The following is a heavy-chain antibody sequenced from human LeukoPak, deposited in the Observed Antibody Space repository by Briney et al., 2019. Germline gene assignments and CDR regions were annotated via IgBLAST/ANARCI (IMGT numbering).Heavy chain of an antibody. CDR1: GYTFTSYY. CDR3: ARVGVVEARTLGY. CDR2: IDPSGGST. Sequence: ASVNVSCKASGYTFTSYYMHWVRQAPGQGLEWMGIIDPSGGSTSYAQTFQGRATMTRDMSTSTVYMELSSLRSEDTAVYYCARVGVVEARTLGYWGQGTLVTVSS. D-gene: IGHD3-22*01. J-gene: IGHJ4*02. V-gene: IGHV1-46*01.